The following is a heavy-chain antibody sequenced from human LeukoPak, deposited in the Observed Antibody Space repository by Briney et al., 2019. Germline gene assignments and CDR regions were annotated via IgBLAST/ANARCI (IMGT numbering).Heavy chain of an antibody. Sequence: PGGSLRLSCAASGFTFSTYWMNWYRQAPGKGLEWVGNINQDASEINYVASVRGRFTISRDTAKNSLHLQMNSLRAEDTAVYYCATDRDNSDWQKRFDSWGQGTLVTVSS. J-gene: IGHJ4*02. V-gene: IGHV3-7*01. CDR3: ATDRDNSDWQKRFDS. CDR1: GFTFSTYW. CDR2: INQDASEI. D-gene: IGHD2-21*02.